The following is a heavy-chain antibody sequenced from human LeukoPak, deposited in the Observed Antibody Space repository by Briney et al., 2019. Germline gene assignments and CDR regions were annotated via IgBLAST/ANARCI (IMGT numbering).Heavy chain of an antibody. CDR1: GFTFSSYA. J-gene: IGHJ4*02. Sequence: PGGSLRLSCAASGFTFSSYAMSWVRQAPGKGLEWVSVIYSGGTTYYADSVKGRFTISRDNSKNTLYLQMNSLRAEDTAVYYCARSTDYWGQGTLVIVSS. CDR3: ARSTDY. CDR2: IYSGGTT. V-gene: IGHV3-66*01.